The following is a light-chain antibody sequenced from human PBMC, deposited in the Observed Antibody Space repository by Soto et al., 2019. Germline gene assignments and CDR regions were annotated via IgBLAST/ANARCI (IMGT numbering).Light chain of an antibody. Sequence: EIVLTQSPGTPSLSPGERATLSCRASQSVSSSYLAWYQQKPGQAPRLLIYGASSRATGIPDRFSGSGSGTDFTLTISRLEPEDFAVYYCQQYGSSPKFGQGTKVEIK. CDR2: GAS. J-gene: IGKJ1*01. CDR1: QSVSSSY. CDR3: QQYGSSPK. V-gene: IGKV3-20*01.